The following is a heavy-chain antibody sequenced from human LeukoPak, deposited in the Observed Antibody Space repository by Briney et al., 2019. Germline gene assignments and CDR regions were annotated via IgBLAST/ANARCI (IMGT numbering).Heavy chain of an antibody. CDR3: ARALNYDFWSGYSHFDY. CDR1: GGSISISNYY. J-gene: IGHJ4*02. V-gene: IGHV4-39*07. Sequence: SETLSLTCTVSGGSISISNYYWGWIRQPPGKGLERIGNIYYSGSTFYNPSLKSRVTISVDTSKNQFSLKLSSVTAADTAVYYCARALNYDFWSGYSHFDYWGQGTLVTVSS. CDR2: IYYSGST. D-gene: IGHD3-3*01.